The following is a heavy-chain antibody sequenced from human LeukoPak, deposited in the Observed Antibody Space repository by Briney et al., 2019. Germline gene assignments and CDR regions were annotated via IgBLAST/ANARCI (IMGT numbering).Heavy chain of an antibody. D-gene: IGHD3-3*01. CDR1: GFTFSSYE. CDR3: ARLTYYDFWSGYPVGYSYYYYMDV. V-gene: IGHV3-48*03. CDR2: ISSSGSTI. J-gene: IGHJ6*03. Sequence: GGSLRLSCAASGFTFSSYEMNWVRQAPGKGLEWVSYISSSGSTIYYADSVKGRFTISRDNAKNSLYLQMNSLRAEDTAVYYCARLTYYDFWSGYPVGYSYYYYMDVWGKGTTVTVSS.